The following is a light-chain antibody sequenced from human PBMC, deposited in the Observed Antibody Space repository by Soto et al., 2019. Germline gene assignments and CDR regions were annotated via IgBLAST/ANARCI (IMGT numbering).Light chain of an antibody. CDR1: QGIRSW. CDR2: AAS. V-gene: IGKV1D-12*01. Sequence: DIHMTQSPSSVSASVGNRITITCRASQGIRSWLAWYQQKQGKAPKLLIYAASSLQSGVPSRFSGSGYGTHLTITISSMKNEDFETYYCQQANTFTLTFGQGTRLEIK. J-gene: IGKJ5*01. CDR3: QQANTFTLT.